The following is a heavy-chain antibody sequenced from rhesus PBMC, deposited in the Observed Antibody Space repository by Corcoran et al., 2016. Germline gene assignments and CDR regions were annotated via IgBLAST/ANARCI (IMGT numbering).Heavy chain of an antibody. J-gene: IGHJ4*01. D-gene: IGHD3-28*01. CDR3: AKGHYYGSGPDY. CDR2: VSNGGGST. V-gene: IGHV3-178*02. Sequence: EVQLGESGGGLAKPGGSLRLSCAASGFTCGAYYMAWSRLASGKGLEWVSRVSNGGGSTYYADSVKGRFTISRENAKNTLYLQMDSLRAEDTAVYYCAKGHYYGSGPDYWGQGVLVTVSS. CDR1: GFTCGAYY.